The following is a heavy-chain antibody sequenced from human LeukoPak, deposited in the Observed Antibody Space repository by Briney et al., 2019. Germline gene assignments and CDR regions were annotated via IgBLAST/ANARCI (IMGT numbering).Heavy chain of an antibody. D-gene: IGHD3-22*01. Sequence: ASVKVSCKVSGYTLTELSMHWVRQAPGKGHEWMGGFDPEDGETIYAQKFQGRVTMAEDTSTDTAYMELSSLRSEDTAVYYCATGTHYYDSSGYYRAEYFQHWGQGTLVTVSS. V-gene: IGHV1-24*01. CDR1: GYTLTELS. CDR3: ATGTHYYDSSGYYRAEYFQH. CDR2: FDPEDGET. J-gene: IGHJ1*01.